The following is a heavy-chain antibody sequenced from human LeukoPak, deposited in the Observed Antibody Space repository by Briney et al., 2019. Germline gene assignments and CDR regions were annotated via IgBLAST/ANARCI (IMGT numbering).Heavy chain of an antibody. D-gene: IGHD1-7*01. CDR3: ARGRRELYYFDY. CDR2: IYYSGST. Sequence: SETLSLTCTVSGGSISSYYWSWIRQPPGKGLEWVGYIYYSGSTKYNPSLKSRVTISVDASTTQFSLKLNSVTGADTAVYYCARGRRELYYFDYWGQGTLVTVSS. J-gene: IGHJ4*02. V-gene: IGHV4-59*01. CDR1: GGSISSYY.